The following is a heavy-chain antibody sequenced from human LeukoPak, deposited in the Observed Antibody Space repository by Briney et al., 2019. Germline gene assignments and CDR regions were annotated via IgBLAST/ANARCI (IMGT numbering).Heavy chain of an antibody. CDR3: ARVSRDFYSNYYYYYGMDV. CDR2: IKQDGSEK. J-gene: IGHJ6*02. V-gene: IGHV3-7*01. CDR1: GFTFSSYW. D-gene: IGHD4-11*01. Sequence: GGSLRLSCAASGFTFSSYWMSWVRQAPGKGLEWVANIKQDGSEKYYVDSVKGRFTISRDNAKNSLYLQMNSLRAEDAAVYYCARVSRDFYSNYYYYYGMDVWGQGTTVTVSS.